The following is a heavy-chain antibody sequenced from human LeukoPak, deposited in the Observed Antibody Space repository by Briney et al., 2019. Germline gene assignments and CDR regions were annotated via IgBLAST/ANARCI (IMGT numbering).Heavy chain of an antibody. D-gene: IGHD6-6*01. CDR3: AREGVYSTSSYFDY. Sequence: SETLSLTCTVSGGSISSYYWSWIRQPPGKGLEWIGYIYYSGSTNYNPSLKSRVTISVDTSKNQFSLKLSSVTAADTAVYYCAREGVYSTSSYFDYWGQGTLVTVSS. CDR2: IYYSGST. CDR1: GGSISSYY. V-gene: IGHV4-59*01. J-gene: IGHJ4*02.